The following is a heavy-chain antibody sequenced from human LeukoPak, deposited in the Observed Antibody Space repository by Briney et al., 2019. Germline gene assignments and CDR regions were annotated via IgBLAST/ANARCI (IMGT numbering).Heavy chain of an antibody. Sequence: PGGSLRLSCAASGFTFSSYSMNWVRQAPGKGLEWVSSISSSSSYIYYADSVKGRFTISRDNAKNSLYLQMNSLRAEDTAVNYCARGYDSSGYSNSDFDYWGQGTLVTVSS. CDR1: GFTFSSYS. CDR3: ARGYDSSGYSNSDFDY. V-gene: IGHV3-21*01. D-gene: IGHD3-22*01. CDR2: ISSSSSYI. J-gene: IGHJ4*02.